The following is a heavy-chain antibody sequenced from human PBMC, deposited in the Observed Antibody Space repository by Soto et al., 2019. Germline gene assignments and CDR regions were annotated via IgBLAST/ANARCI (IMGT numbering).Heavy chain of an antibody. CDR3: ARGGERSGTYTHFDY. Sequence: QVQLQESGPGLVKPSETLSLTCTVSGDSISNYYWSWFRQPPGKGLEWIGYVYFSGNTDYNPSLKSRVAISVKTSKNQFSLELTSVTAADTAVYYCARGGERSGTYTHFDYWGQGTLVTVSS. CDR2: VYFSGNT. V-gene: IGHV4-59*01. CDR1: GDSISNYY. D-gene: IGHD3-10*01. J-gene: IGHJ4*02.